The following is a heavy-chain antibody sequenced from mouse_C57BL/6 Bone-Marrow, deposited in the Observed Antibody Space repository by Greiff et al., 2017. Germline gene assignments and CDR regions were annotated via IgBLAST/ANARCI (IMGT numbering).Heavy chain of an antibody. D-gene: IGHD1-3*01. CDR1: GFNIKDVY. Sequence: EVQLQESGAELVRPGASVKLSCTASGFNIKDVYMHWVKQRPEQGLGWIGWIDPENGDTEYASKFQGKATITADTSSTTAYLQRSSLTSEDTAVYYGRSSAWFAYWGQGTLVTVSA. CDR2: IDPENGDT. CDR3: RSSAWFAY. J-gene: IGHJ3*01. V-gene: IGHV14-4*01.